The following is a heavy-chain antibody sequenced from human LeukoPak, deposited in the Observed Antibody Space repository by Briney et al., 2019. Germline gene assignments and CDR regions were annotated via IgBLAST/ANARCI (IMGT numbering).Heavy chain of an antibody. Sequence: GGSLRLSCAASGFSFSSYGMSWVRQAPGKGLEWISAITGSGGTTYYADSVEGRFTISRDNSKNTLYLQMNSLRAEDTAVYYCAKDSSGWTFDYWGQGTLVTVSS. CDR3: AKDSSGWTFDY. CDR2: ITGSGGTT. D-gene: IGHD6-19*01. V-gene: IGHV3-23*01. J-gene: IGHJ4*02. CDR1: GFSFSSYG.